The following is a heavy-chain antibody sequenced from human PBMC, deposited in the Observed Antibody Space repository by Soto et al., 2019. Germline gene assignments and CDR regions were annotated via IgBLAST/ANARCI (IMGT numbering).Heavy chain of an antibody. CDR1: GGTFSSYA. D-gene: IGHD4-4*01. Sequence: SVKVSCKASGGTFSSYAISWVRQAPGQGREWMGGIIPIFGTANYAQKFQGRVTITADESTSTAYMELSSLRSEDTAVYYCASPISDYSNVQLDYGGQGTLVTVSS. CDR2: IIPIFGTA. CDR3: ASPISDYSNVQLDY. V-gene: IGHV1-69*13. J-gene: IGHJ4*02.